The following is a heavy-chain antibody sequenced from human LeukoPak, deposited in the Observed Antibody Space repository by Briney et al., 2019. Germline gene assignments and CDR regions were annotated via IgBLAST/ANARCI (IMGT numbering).Heavy chain of an antibody. V-gene: IGHV3-30*02. D-gene: IGHD3-22*01. CDR3: AKDITVMIGDAFDI. CDR1: GFTFSSYG. J-gene: IGHJ3*02. Sequence: QPGGSLRLSCAASGFTFSSYGMHWVRQAPGKGLEWVAFIRYDGSNKYYADSVKGRFTISRDNSKNTLYLQMSSLRAEDTAVYYCAKDITVMIGDAFDIWGQGTMVTVSS. CDR2: IRYDGSNK.